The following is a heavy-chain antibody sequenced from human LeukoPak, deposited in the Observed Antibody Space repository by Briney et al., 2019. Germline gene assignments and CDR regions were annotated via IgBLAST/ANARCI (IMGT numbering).Heavy chain of an antibody. V-gene: IGHV4-34*01. CDR3: ARGSRGGRPMWELLRVWAFDI. CDR2: INHSGST. J-gene: IGHJ3*02. CDR1: GGSFSGYY. Sequence: KPSETLSLTCAVYGGSFSGYYWSWIRQPPGKGLEWIGEINHSGSTNYNPSLKSRVTISADTSKNQFSLKLSSVTAADTAVYYCARGSRGGRPMWELLRVWAFDIWGQGTMVTVSS. D-gene: IGHD1-26*01.